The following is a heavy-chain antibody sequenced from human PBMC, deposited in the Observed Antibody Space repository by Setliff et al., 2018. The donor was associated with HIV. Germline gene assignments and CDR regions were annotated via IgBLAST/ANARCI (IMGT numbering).Heavy chain of an antibody. CDR1: GYTFTAYG. CDR3: ARIKARGDAFDI. CDR2: ISTYSDET. J-gene: IGHJ3*02. Sequence: ASVKVSCKPSGYTFTAYGLSWVRQAPGQGLEWMGWISTYSDETSYAQTLQGRVTMTTDTSTSTAYMELRSLRSDDTAVYYCARIKARGDAFDIWGQGTMVTVSS. V-gene: IGHV1-18*01.